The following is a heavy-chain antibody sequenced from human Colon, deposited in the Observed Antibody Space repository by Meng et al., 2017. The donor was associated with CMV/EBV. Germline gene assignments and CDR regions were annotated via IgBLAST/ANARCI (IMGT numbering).Heavy chain of an antibody. D-gene: IGHD3-16*01. CDR3: ARDMSAGKFYIDY. J-gene: IGHJ4*02. V-gene: IGHV3-33*01. CDR1: GFHFGSYG. CDR2: IWHDGSQK. Sequence: GASGFHFGSYGMHWVRPAPGKGLEWVAVIWHDGSQKYHADSVKGRFTISRDNSKNTLFLQMNSLTVEDTAVYFCARDMSAGKFYIDYWGQGIPVTVSS.